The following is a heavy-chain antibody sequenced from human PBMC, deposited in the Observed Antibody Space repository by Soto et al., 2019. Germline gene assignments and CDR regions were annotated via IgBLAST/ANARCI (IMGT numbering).Heavy chain of an antibody. CDR1: GYTFTSYY. V-gene: IGHV1-46*03. Sequence: QVQLVQSGAEVKKPGASVTVSCKASGYTFTSYYIHWVRQAPGQGLEWMGIINPSGGSTSYAQKFQGRVTMTRDTSTSTVHMEVSGLRSEDTAVYYCARDQEPSTLYYDYYYMDVWGKGTTVTVSS. CDR3: ARDQEPSTLYYDYYYMDV. CDR2: INPSGGST. J-gene: IGHJ6*03.